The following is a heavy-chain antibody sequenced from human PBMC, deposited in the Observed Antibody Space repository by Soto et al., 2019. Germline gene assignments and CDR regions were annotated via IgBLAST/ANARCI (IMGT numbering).Heavy chain of an antibody. J-gene: IGHJ4*02. D-gene: IGHD6-19*01. Sequence: EVQLLESGGGLVQPGGSLRLSCAASGFTFSSYAMRWVRQAPGKGLEWVSAISGSGGSTYYADSVKGRFTISRDNSKNTLYLQMNSLRAEDTAVYYCAKGTRSGGRFDYWGQGTLVTVSS. V-gene: IGHV3-23*01. CDR2: ISGSGGST. CDR1: GFTFSSYA. CDR3: AKGTRSGGRFDY.